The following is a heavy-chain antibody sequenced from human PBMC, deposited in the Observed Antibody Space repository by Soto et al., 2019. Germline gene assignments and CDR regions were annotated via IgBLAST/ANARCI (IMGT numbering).Heavy chain of an antibody. J-gene: IGHJ6*02. CDR1: GFTFTSSA. D-gene: IGHD3-22*01. CDR2: IVVGSGNT. V-gene: IGHV1-58*01. Sequence: ASVKVSCKASGFTFTSSAVQWVRQARGQRLEWIGWIVVGSGNTNYAQKFQERVTITRDMSTSTAYMELSSLRSEDTAVYYCAAVSAYYYDSSGYYYYYYGMDVWGQGTTVTVSS. CDR3: AAVSAYYYDSSGYYYYYYGMDV.